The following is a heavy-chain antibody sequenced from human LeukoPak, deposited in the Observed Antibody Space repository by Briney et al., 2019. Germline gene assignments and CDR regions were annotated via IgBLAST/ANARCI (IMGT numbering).Heavy chain of an antibody. Sequence: PSPTLSLTYTDPGGSVISYYWSWFRQPTGKGLEWIGYIFYSGSSTNYNPSLKSRVTISVDTSKNQFSLKLSSVTAADTAVYFCARRSRDADNFDYWGQGTLVTVSS. CDR3: ARRSRDADNFDY. D-gene: IGHD5-24*01. V-gene: IGHV4-59*08. J-gene: IGHJ4*02. CDR1: GGSVISYY. CDR2: IFYSGSST.